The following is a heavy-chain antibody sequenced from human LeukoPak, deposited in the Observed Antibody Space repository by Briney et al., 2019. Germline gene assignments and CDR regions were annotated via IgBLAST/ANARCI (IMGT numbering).Heavy chain of an antibody. CDR3: ARDLPAYCGGDCYDDAFDI. Sequence: GGSLRLSCAASGFTFSDYYMSWIRQAPGKGLEWVSYISSSGSTIYYADSVKGRFTISRDNAKNSLYLQMNSLRAEDTAVYYCARDLPAYCGGDCYDDAFDIWGQGTVVTVSS. CDR2: ISSSGSTI. V-gene: IGHV3-11*04. CDR1: GFTFSDYY. D-gene: IGHD2-21*02. J-gene: IGHJ3*02.